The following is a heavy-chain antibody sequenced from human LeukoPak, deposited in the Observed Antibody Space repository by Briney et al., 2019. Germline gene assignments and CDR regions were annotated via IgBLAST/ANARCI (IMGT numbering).Heavy chain of an antibody. V-gene: IGHV3-11*06. J-gene: IGHJ4*02. CDR3: ARGGSYSDSHFFDY. CDR1: GFTFSGYH. CDR2: ISNDSSYT. Sequence: GGSLRLSCAASGFTFSGYHMNWIRHAPGKELEWVSYISNDSSYTNYADSVKGRFTISRDNAKNSLYMQMNSLRAEDTAVYYCARGGSYSDSHFFDYWGQGTLVTVSS. D-gene: IGHD1-26*01.